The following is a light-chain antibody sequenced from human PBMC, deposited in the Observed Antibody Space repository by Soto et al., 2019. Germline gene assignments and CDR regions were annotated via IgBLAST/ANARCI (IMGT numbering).Light chain of an antibody. CDR1: QSVSSSS. CDR3: QQSYSTPLT. J-gene: IGKJ4*01. CDR2: AAS. Sequence: EIVLAQSPGTLSLSPGERATLSCKASQSVSSSSLAWYQQNPGQAPRLLIYAASNTAPGIPDRFSGSGSGTDFTLTISSLQPEDFATYYCQQSYSTPLTFGGGTKVDIK. V-gene: IGKV3-20*01.